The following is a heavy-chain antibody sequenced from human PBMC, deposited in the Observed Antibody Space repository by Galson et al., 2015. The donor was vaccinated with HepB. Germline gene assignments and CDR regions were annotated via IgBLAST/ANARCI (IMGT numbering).Heavy chain of an antibody. V-gene: IGHV4-31*03. D-gene: IGHD3-10*01. CDR3: ARDALWFGET. CDR2: IYYSGST. J-gene: IGHJ4*02. Sequence: TLCLTCTVSGGSISSGGYYWSWIRQHPGKGLEWIGYIYYSGSTYYNPSLKSRVTISVDTSKNQFSLKLSSVTAADTAVYYCARDALWFGETWGQGTLVTVSS. CDR1: GGSISSGGYY.